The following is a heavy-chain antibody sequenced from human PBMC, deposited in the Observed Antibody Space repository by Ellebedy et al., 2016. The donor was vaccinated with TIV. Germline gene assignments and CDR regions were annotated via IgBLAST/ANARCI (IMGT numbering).Heavy chain of an antibody. CDR2: INPDSGGT. CDR1: GYSFTGHY. Sequence: AASVKVSCKASGYSFTGHYLHWVRQAPGQGLGWMGWINPDSGGTKYAQEFQGRVTMTRDTSISTVYMELSRLRSDDTAVYYCVRDQGSGSDYNPTNWFDPWGQGTLVTVSS. V-gene: IGHV1-2*02. D-gene: IGHD3-10*01. J-gene: IGHJ5*02. CDR3: VRDQGSGSDYNPTNWFDP.